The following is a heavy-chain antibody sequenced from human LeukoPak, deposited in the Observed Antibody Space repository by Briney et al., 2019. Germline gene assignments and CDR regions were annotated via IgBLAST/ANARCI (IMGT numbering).Heavy chain of an antibody. CDR3: ARGYITIFGVVTLYNWFDP. CDR1: RGTFSSYT. D-gene: IGHD3-3*01. V-gene: IGHV1-69*02. J-gene: IGHJ5*02. Sequence: ASVKVSCKASRGTFSSYTISWVRQAPGQGLEWLGRIIPILGIANYAQKFQGRVTITADKSTSTAYMELSSLRSEDTAVYYCARGYITIFGVVTLYNWFDPWGQGTLVTVSP. CDR2: IIPILGIA.